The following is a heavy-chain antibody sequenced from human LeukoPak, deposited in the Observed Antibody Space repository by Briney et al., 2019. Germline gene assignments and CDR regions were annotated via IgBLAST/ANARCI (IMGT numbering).Heavy chain of an antibody. V-gene: IGHV4-31*03. D-gene: IGHD6-19*01. CDR3: ARDLHSSGFFDY. Sequence: PSQTLSLTCTVSGGSISSGGYYWSWIRQHPGKGLEWIGYIYCSGSTYYNPSLKSRVTISVDTSKNQFSLKLSSVTAADTAVYYCARDLHSSGFFDYWGQGTLVTVSS. CDR2: IYCSGST. J-gene: IGHJ4*02. CDR1: GGSISSGGYY.